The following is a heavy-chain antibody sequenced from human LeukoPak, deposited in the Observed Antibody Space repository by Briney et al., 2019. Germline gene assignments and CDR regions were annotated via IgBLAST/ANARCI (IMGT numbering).Heavy chain of an antibody. CDR2: IYTSGST. CDR1: GGSISRYY. J-gene: IGHJ5*02. V-gene: IGHV4-4*07. Sequence: PSETLSLTCTVSGGSISRYYWSWIRQPAGKGLEWIGRIYTSGSTNYNPSLKSRVTMSVDTSKNQFSLKLSSVTAADTAVYYCARDLDWNYVMWFDPWGQGTLVTVSS. D-gene: IGHD1-7*01. CDR3: ARDLDWNYVMWFDP.